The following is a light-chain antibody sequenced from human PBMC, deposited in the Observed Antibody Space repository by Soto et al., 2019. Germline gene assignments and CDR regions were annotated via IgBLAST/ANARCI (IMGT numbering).Light chain of an antibody. V-gene: IGLV2-11*01. J-gene: IGLJ3*02. Sequence: QSVLPQPRSLSGSPGQSVTISCTGTSSDVGAYNYVSWYQQHPGKAPKLIIYDVNKRPSGVPNRFSGSKSGNTASLTISGLQAEDEADYYCCSYAGGYTVVCGGGTQLTVL. CDR2: DVN. CDR3: CSYAGGYTVV. CDR1: SSDVGAYNY.